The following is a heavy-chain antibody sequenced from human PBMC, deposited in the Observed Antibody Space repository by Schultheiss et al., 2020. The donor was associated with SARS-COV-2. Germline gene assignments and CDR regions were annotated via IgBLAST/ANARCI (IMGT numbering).Heavy chain of an antibody. CDR3: ARGHAGAVDY. D-gene: IGHD1-14*01. J-gene: IGHJ4*02. Sequence: SETLSLTCAVYGGSFSGYYWSWIRQPPGKGLEWIGEINHSGSTNYNPSLKSRVTISVDTSKNQFSLKLSSVTAADTAVYYCARGHAGAVDYWGQGTLVTVSS. CDR2: INHSGST. V-gene: IGHV4-34*01. CDR1: GGSFSGYY.